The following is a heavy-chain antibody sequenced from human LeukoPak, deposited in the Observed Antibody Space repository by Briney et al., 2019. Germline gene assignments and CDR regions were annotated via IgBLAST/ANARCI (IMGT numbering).Heavy chain of an antibody. Sequence: SETLSLTCAVYGGSFRGYYWSWIRQVPGKGLEWLGEINQSGRTNYNPSLKSRVTISVDTSKNQFSLKLSSVTAADTAVYYCARFDHVWETHGMDAFDLWGQGTMVTVSS. J-gene: IGHJ3*01. V-gene: IGHV4-34*01. CDR3: ARFDHVWETHGMDAFDL. CDR2: INQSGRT. D-gene: IGHD3-16*01. CDR1: GGSFRGYY.